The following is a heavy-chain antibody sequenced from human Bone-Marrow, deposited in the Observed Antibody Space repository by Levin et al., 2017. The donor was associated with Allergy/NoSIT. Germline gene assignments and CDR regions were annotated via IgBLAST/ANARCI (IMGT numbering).Heavy chain of an antibody. D-gene: IGHD2-15*01. J-gene: IGHJ4*02. CDR2: FSASGKTI. CDR1: GFSVSSYA. V-gene: IGHV3-23*01. Sequence: GGSLRLSCAASGFSVSSYAMSWVRQAPGKGLEWVSGFSASGKTIYYADSVKGRFTISRDSSKNTLTLQMNSLRAEDTAVYYCATDLDIVVEVAAKWGQGTLVSVSS. CDR3: ATDLDIVVEVAAK.